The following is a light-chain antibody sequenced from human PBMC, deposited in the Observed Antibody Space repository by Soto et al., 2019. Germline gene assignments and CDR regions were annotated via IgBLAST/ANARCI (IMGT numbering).Light chain of an antibody. Sequence: EIVWTQSPDTRSCSPGERATLSCRASQSGRSNYLDWYQQKPGQAPRFLIYDASSRATGIPDKFSGSGSGTDFTLTISRLEPEDFAVYYCHQYGSSPLTFGGGTKVEIK. J-gene: IGKJ4*01. CDR2: DAS. CDR3: HQYGSSPLT. CDR1: QSGRSNY. V-gene: IGKV3-20*01.